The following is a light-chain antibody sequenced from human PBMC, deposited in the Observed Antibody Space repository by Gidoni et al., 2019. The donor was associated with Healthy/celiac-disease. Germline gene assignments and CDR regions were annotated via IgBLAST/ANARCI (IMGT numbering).Light chain of an antibody. V-gene: IGKV2-28*01. Sequence: DIVMTQSPLPLPVTPGEPASISCRSSQSPLHSNGYNYLDWYLQKPGQSPQLLSYLGSNRAPGVHDRFSGSGSGTDFTLKISGVEAEDVGFYYCMQAQQTPFTFGPGTKVDIK. CDR3: MQAQQTPFT. CDR2: LGS. CDR1: QSPLHSNGYNY. J-gene: IGKJ3*01.